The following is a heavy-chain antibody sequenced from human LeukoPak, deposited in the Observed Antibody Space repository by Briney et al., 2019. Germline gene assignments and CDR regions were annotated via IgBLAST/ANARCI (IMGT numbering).Heavy chain of an antibody. CDR3: ARGTAFGI. CDR1: GGSISRYY. J-gene: IGHJ3*02. V-gene: IGHV4-59*01. Sequence: SETLSLTCTVSGGSISRYYWSWIRQPPGKGLEWIGYIYYSGSTNYNPSLKSRVTISVDTSKNQFSLKLSSVTAADTAVYYCARGTAFGIWGQGTMVSVSS. CDR2: IYYSGST.